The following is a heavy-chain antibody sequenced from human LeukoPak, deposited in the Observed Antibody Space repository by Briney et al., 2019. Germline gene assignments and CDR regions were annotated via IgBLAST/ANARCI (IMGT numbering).Heavy chain of an antibody. CDR2: INPNSGGT. J-gene: IGHJ4*02. CDR1: GYTFTGYY. V-gene: IGHV1-2*02. CDR3: AREAAAAGENYFDY. Sequence: ASVKVSCKASGYTFTGYYMHWVRQAPGQGLEWMGWINPNSGGTNYAQKFQGRVTMTRDTSISTAYMELSRLRSDDTAVYYCAREAAAAGENYFDYWGQGTMVTVSS. D-gene: IGHD6-13*01.